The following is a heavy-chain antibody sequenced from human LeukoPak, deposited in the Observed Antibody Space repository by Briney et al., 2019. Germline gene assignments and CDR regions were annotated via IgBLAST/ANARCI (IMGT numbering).Heavy chain of an antibody. CDR2: IYSGGST. J-gene: IGHJ4*02. V-gene: IGHV3-66*02. D-gene: IGHD6-19*01. CDR1: GFTVSSNY. Sequence: GGSLRLSCAASGFTVSSNYMSWVRLAPGKGLEWVSVIYSGGSTYYADSVKGRFTISRDTSKNTLYLQMNSLRAEDTAVYYCARDHGWNFDYWGQGTLVTVSS. CDR3: ARDHGWNFDY.